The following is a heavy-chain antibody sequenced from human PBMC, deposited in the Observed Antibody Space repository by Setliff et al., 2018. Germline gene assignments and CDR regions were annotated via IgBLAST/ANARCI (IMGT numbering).Heavy chain of an antibody. Sequence: SETLSLTCAVSGYSISSGYYWGWIRQPPGKGLEWIGSIYHSGSTYYNPSLKSRVTISVDTSKNQFSLKLSSVTAADTAVYYCARTYNFWSGYFDYWGQGTLVTVSS. CDR3: ARTYNFWSGYFDY. D-gene: IGHD3-3*01. J-gene: IGHJ4*02. CDR1: GYSISSGYY. V-gene: IGHV4-38-2*01. CDR2: IYHSGST.